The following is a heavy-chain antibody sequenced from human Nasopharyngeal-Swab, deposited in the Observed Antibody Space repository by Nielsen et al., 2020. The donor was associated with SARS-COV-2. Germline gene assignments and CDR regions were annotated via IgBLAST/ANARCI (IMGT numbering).Heavy chain of an antibody. D-gene: IGHD6-19*01. J-gene: IGHJ6*03. Sequence: GGPLRLSCTASGFTFGDYAMSWVRQAPGKGLGGVGFFRTKAYGGTTEYAASVKGRFTISRDDSKSIAYLQMNSLKTEDTAVYYCTRETRIAVAGTLLYYYYYYMDVWGKGTTVTVSS. V-gene: IGHV3-49*04. CDR1: GFTFGDYA. CDR3: TRETRIAVAGTLLYYYYYYMDV. CDR2: FRTKAYGGTT.